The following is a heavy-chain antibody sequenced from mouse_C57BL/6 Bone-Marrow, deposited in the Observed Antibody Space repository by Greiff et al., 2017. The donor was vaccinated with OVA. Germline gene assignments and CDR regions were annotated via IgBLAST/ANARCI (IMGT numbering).Heavy chain of an antibody. CDR1: GYTFTSYG. V-gene: IGHV1-81*01. Sequence: VQGVESGAELARPGASVKLSCKASGYTFTSYGISWVKQRTGQGLEWIGEIYPRSGNTYYNEKFKGKATLTADKSSSTAYMELRSLTSEDSAVYFCARSGGSSSFDYWGQGTTLTVSS. J-gene: IGHJ2*01. CDR2: IYPRSGNT. CDR3: ARSGGSSSFDY. D-gene: IGHD1-1*01.